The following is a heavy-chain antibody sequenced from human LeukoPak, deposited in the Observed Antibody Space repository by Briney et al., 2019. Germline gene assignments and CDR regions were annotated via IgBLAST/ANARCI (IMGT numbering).Heavy chain of an antibody. CDR1: GYSISSGYF. Sequence: SETLSLTCTVSGYSISSGYFWGWIRQPPGKGLEWIGSFYHSGITYYNPSLKSRVTISVEMSKNQFSLKLSSVTAADTAVYYCARESGYSGYIDYWGQGTLVTVSS. D-gene: IGHD5-12*01. CDR2: FYHSGIT. CDR3: ARESGYSGYIDY. V-gene: IGHV4-38-2*02. J-gene: IGHJ4*02.